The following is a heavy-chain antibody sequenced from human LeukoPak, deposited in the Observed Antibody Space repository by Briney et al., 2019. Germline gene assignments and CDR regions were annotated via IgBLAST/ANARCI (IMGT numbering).Heavy chain of an antibody. CDR3: ARLLGSNTNYFDY. V-gene: IGHV4-34*01. D-gene: IGHD4-23*01. J-gene: IGHJ4*02. CDR1: VGSFSDYY. CDR2: INHSGST. Sequence: SETLSLTCAVYVGSFSDYYWTWIRQPPGKGLEWIGEINHSGSTNYNPSLNSRATISVDTSKNQFSLKLSSVTAADTAVYYCARLLGSNTNYFDYRGQGTLVTVSS.